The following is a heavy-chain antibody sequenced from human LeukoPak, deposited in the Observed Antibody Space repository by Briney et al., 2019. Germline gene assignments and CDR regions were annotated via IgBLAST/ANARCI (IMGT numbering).Heavy chain of an antibody. CDR3: ARVVPPTDYGSGSYFWDPYYFDY. CDR1: GFTFSAYW. V-gene: IGHV3-7*03. J-gene: IGHJ4*02. D-gene: IGHD3-10*01. CDR2: IIEGGDVK. Sequence: GESLRLSCAASGFTFSAYWMTWVRQAPGKGLAWVANIIEGGDVKYYVDSVKGRFTISRDNSKNTLYLQMNSLRAEDTAVYYCARVVPPTDYGSGSYFWDPYYFDYWGQGTLVTVSS.